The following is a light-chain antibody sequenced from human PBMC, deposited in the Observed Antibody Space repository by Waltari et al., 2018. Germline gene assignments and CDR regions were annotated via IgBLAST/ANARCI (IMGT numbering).Light chain of an antibody. J-gene: IGKJ3*01. V-gene: IGKV1-33*01. CDR3: QQYDHLPFT. Sequence: DIQMTQSPSSLSASVGDRASITCQASQDIRKYLNWFQKKPGRAPKLLIFDASNVETGVPSRFSGHGSATNFTFAITSLQPDDFATYYCQQYDHLPFTFGPGTTVDVK. CDR2: DAS. CDR1: QDIRKY.